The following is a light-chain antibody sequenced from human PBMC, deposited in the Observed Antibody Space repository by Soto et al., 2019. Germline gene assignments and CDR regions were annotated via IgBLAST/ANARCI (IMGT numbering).Light chain of an antibody. J-gene: IGKJ1*01. Sequence: EIVLTQSPGTLSLSPGERATLSCRASQSVSSSFFAWYQQKPGQPPRLLIYDASSRATGIPDRFSGSGSGTDFTLTISRLEPGDFAVYYCQQYDGPPWTFGQGTKVEIK. CDR2: DAS. CDR1: QSVSSSF. V-gene: IGKV3-20*01. CDR3: QQYDGPPWT.